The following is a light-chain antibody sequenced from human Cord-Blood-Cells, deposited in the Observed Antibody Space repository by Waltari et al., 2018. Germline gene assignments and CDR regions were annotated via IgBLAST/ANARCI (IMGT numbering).Light chain of an antibody. CDR1: RSAVGCYNY. Sequence: QSALTQPPSASGPPGQSVTISCTGTRSAVGCYNYVSWYQQHPGKAPKLMIYEVSKRPSGVPDRFSGSKSGNTASLTVSGLQAEDEADYYCSSYAGSNNFVFGTGTKVTVL. CDR3: SSYAGSNNFV. V-gene: IGLV2-8*01. J-gene: IGLJ1*01. CDR2: EVS.